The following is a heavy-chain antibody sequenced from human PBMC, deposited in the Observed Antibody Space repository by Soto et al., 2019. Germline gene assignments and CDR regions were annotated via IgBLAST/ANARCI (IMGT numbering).Heavy chain of an antibody. D-gene: IGHD5-18*01. CDR1: GGSISSYY. J-gene: IGHJ4*02. CDR3: AIAVYSYGYPYRFDS. CDR2: IYYSGST. V-gene: IGHV4-59*01. Sequence: SETLSLTCTVSGGSISSYYWSWIRQPPGKGLEWIGYIYYSGSTNYNPSLKSRVTISVDTSKNQFSLKLSSVTAADMAVYYCAIAVYSYGYPYRFDSWGQGTLVTVS.